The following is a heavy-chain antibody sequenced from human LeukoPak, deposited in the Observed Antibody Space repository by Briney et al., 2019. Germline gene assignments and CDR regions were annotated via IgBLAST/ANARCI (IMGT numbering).Heavy chain of an antibody. CDR1: GFTFSDYY. J-gene: IGHJ3*02. CDR2: ISSSGSTI. D-gene: IGHD3-22*01. CDR3: ARNRRVYYYDSSGYSRPADAFDI. V-gene: IGHV3-11*01. Sequence: GGSLRLSCAASGFTFSDYYMSWIRQAPGKGLEWVSYISSSGSTIYYADSVKGQFTISRDNAKNSLYLQMNSLRAEDTAVYYCARNRRVYYYDSSGYSRPADAFDIWGQGTMVTVSS.